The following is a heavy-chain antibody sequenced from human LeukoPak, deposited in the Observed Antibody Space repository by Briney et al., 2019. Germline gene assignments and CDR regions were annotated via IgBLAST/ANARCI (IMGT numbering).Heavy chain of an antibody. D-gene: IGHD6-19*01. CDR1: GLTFSDYY. CDR3: ARDIAVAGY. J-gene: IGHJ4*02. CDR2: INYSGSDR. V-gene: IGHV3-11*01. Sequence: GGSLRLSCAASGLTFSDYYMSWIRQAPGKGLEWLSYINYSGSDRYYADSVKGRFTISRDNAKNSLYLQMNSLKADDTAVYYCARDIAVAGYWGQGTLVTVSS.